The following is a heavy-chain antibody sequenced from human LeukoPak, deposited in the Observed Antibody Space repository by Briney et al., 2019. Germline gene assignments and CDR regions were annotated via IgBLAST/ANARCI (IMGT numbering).Heavy chain of an antibody. CDR3: ARAGPAWRYCSGGSCYLYYYYGMDV. J-gene: IGHJ6*02. CDR2: IRYDGSNK. V-gene: IGHV3-30*02. Sequence: GGSLRLSCAASGFTFSSYGMHWVRQAPGKGLEWVAFIRYDGSNKYYADSVKGRFTISRDNSKNMLYLQMNSLRAEDTAVYYCARAGPAWRYCSGGSCYLYYYYGMDVWGQGTTVTVSS. CDR1: GFTFSSYG. D-gene: IGHD2-15*01.